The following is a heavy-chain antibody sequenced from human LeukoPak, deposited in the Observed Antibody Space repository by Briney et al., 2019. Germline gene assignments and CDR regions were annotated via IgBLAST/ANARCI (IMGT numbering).Heavy chain of an antibody. V-gene: IGHV3-23*01. CDR2: ISGSGGST. Sequence: PGGSLRLSCAASGFTFSSYAMSWVRQAPGKGLEWVSAISGSGGSTYYADSVKGRFTISRDNSKNTLYLQMNSLRAEDTAVYYCARVPWGGLYGMDVWGQGTTVTVSS. CDR3: ARVPWGGLYGMDV. CDR1: GFTFSSYA. J-gene: IGHJ6*02. D-gene: IGHD3-10*01.